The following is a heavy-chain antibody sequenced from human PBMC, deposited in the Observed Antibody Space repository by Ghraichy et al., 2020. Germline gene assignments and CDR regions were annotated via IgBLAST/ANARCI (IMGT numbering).Heavy chain of an antibody. CDR2: IYTSGST. CDR3: ARAPLYGDYGAFDY. J-gene: IGHJ4*02. CDR1: GGSISSGSYY. Sequence: SETLSLTCTVSGGSISSGSYYWSWIRQPAGKGLEWIGRIYTSGSTNYNPSLKSRVTISVDTSKNQFSLKLSSVTAADTAVYYCARAPLYGDYGAFDYWGQGTLVTVSS. D-gene: IGHD4-17*01. V-gene: IGHV4-61*02.